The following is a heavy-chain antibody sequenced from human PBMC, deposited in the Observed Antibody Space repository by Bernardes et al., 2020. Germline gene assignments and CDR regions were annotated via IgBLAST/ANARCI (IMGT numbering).Heavy chain of an antibody. CDR1: GFTFTKCD. CDR3: NYGDYISLDS. Sequence: GGSLRLSCAASGFTFTKCDMSWVRQAPGKGLEWISGISGSGNTTYYADSVKGRFTISRDNSRNTLYLQMNSLKTEDTAVYYCNYGDYISLDSWGQGTLVTVSS. J-gene: IGHJ4*02. D-gene: IGHD4-17*01. CDR2: ISGSGNTT. V-gene: IGHV3-23*01.